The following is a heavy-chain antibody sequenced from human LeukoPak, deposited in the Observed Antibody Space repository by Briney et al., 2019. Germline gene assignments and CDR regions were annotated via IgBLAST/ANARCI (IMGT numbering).Heavy chain of an antibody. CDR3: ARDGFLRDGSSGYWYFDL. CDR1: GYTFSGHY. J-gene: IGHJ2*01. Sequence: ASVKVSCKASGYTFSGHYMHWVRQAPGQGLEWMGWINPNSGGTNYAQKFQGRVTMTRDTSISTAYMELSRLTSDDTAVYYCARDGFLRDGSSGYWYFDLWGRGTLVTVSS. CDR2: INPNSGGT. V-gene: IGHV1-2*02. D-gene: IGHD5-24*01.